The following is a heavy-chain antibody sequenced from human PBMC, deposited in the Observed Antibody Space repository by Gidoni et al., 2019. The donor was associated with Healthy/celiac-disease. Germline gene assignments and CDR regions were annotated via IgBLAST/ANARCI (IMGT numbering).Heavy chain of an antibody. D-gene: IGHD6-13*01. CDR1: GGSFSGYY. Sequence: QVQLQQWGAGLLKPSETLSLTCAVYGGSFSGYYWSWIRQPPGKGLEWFGAINHSGSTNYNPALKSRVTISVDTSKNQFSLKLSSVTAADTAVYYCARDQGYSSSWYVRGAAFDIWGQGTMVTVSS. J-gene: IGHJ3*02. CDR2: INHSGST. V-gene: IGHV4-34*01. CDR3: ARDQGYSSSWYVRGAAFDI.